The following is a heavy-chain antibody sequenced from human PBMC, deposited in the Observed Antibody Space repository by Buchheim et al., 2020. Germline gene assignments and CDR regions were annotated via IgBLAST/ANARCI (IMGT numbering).Heavy chain of an antibody. CDR3: AKDVYYYDSSGYYFDY. CDR2: ISYDGSNK. Sequence: QVQLVESGGGVVQPGRSLRLSCAASGFTFSSYGMHWVRQAPGKGLEWVAVISYDGSNKYYADSVKGRFTISRDNSKNTLYLQMNSLRAEDTAVYYCAKDVYYYDSSGYYFDYWGQGTL. V-gene: IGHV3-30*18. CDR1: GFTFSSYG. J-gene: IGHJ4*02. D-gene: IGHD3-22*01.